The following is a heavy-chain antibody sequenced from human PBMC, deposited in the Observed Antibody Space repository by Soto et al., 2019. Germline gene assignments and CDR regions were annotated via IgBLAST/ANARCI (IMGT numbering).Heavy chain of an antibody. J-gene: IGHJ4*02. D-gene: IGHD5-12*01. Sequence: EVRLVESGGGLVKPGGSLRLSCAASGFTFSSYTMNWVRQAPGKGLEWVSSISTSGTYIYYTDSLKGRFTISRDNAKNSLYLQMNSLRAEDTAVYYCASDLSGGDGYNYDFWGQGTLVTVSS. CDR3: ASDLSGGDGYNYDF. CDR1: GFTFSSYT. CDR2: ISTSGTYI. V-gene: IGHV3-21*01.